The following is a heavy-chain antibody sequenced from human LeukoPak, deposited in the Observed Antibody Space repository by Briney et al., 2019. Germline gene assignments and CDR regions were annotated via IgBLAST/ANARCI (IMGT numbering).Heavy chain of an antibody. V-gene: IGHV3-23*01. J-gene: IGHJ4*02. CDR1: GFTFGSYA. CDR2: MSGSGGTT. D-gene: IGHD6-19*01. Sequence: PGGSLRLSCAASGFTFGSYAMSWVRQAPGKGLDWVSGMSGSGGTTYYADSVKGRFAISRDNSKNTLYLQMSSLRTEDTALYYCAKVQQWATIYYFDYWGQGSLVTVSS. CDR3: AKVQQWATIYYFDY.